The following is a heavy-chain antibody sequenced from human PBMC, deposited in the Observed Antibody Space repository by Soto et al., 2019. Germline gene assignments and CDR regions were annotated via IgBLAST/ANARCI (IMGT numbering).Heavy chain of an antibody. CDR3: ARGSTIFGVVSPVDP. CDR1: GYTFTSDY. V-gene: IGHV1-46*01. D-gene: IGHD3-3*01. Sequence: ASVKVSCKASGYTFTSDYMHWVRQAPGQGLEWMGIINPSGGSTSYAQKFQGRVTMTRDTSTSTVYMELSSLRSEDTAVYYCARGSTIFGVVSPVDPWGQGTLVTVSS. J-gene: IGHJ5*02. CDR2: INPSGGST.